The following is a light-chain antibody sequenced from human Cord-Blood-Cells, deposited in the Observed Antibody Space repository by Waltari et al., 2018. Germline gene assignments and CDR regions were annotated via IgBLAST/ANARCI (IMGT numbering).Light chain of an antibody. J-gene: IGLJ2*01. V-gene: IGLV2-18*02. CDR2: EVS. Sequence: QSALTQPPSVSGSPGQSVTISCTRTSIDVGSYNRVSWYQQPPGTAPKLMIYEVSNRPSGVPDRFSGSKSGNTASLTISGLQAEDEADYYCSSYTSSSFVVFGGGTKLTVL. CDR3: SSYTSSSFVV. CDR1: SIDVGSYNR.